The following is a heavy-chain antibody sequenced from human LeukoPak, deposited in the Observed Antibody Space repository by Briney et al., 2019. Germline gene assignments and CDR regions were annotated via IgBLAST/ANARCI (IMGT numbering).Heavy chain of an antibody. CDR3: ARGDTRGNR. CDR2: ISSSSSYI. V-gene: IGHV3-21*01. Sequence: GGSLRLSCAASGFTFSSYSMNWVRQAPGKGLEWVSSISSSSSYIYYADSGKGRLTISRDNAKNSLYLQMNSLRAEDTAVYYCARGDTRGNRWGQGTLVTVSS. J-gene: IGHJ4*02. D-gene: IGHD3-16*01. CDR1: GFTFSSYS.